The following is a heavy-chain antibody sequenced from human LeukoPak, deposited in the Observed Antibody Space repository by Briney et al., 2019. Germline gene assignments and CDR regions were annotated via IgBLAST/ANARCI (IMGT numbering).Heavy chain of an antibody. CDR3: ARGTDYYDSSFMDV. D-gene: IGHD3-22*01. CDR2: ISSSGSTI. J-gene: IGHJ6*02. V-gene: IGHV3-48*03. Sequence: GGSLRLSCAASGFTFSSYEMNWVRQAPGKGLEWVSYISSSGSTIYYADSVKGRFTISRDNAKNSLYLQMNSLRDEDTAVYYCARGTDYYDSSFMDVWGQGTTVSVSS. CDR1: GFTFSSYE.